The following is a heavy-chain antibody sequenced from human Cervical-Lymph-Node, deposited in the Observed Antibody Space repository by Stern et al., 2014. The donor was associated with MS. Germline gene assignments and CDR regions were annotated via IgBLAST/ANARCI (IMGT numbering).Heavy chain of an antibody. J-gene: IGHJ4*02. CDR3: ARHGCSGGSCPGYFDY. CDR1: GGSISSYY. V-gene: IGHV4-59*08. Sequence: QVQLQESGPGLVKPSETLSLTCTVSGGSISSYYWSWIRQPPGKGLEWIGYIYYSGSTNYNPSLKSRVTISVDTSKNRFSLKLSSVTAADTAVYYCARHGCSGGSCPGYFDYWGQGTLVTVSS. D-gene: IGHD2-15*01. CDR2: IYYSGST.